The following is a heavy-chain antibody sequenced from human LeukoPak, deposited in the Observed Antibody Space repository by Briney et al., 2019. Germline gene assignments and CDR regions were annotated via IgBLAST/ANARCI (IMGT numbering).Heavy chain of an antibody. D-gene: IGHD3-10*01. CDR2: ISNSGSAT. CDR3: AKDMEATMVRSSSWFDP. J-gene: IGHJ5*02. CDR1: EFTFSSYA. V-gene: IGHV3-23*01. Sequence: PGGSLRLSCAASEFTFSSYAMTWVRQAPGKGLEWVSLISNSGSATYYADSVKGRFTISRDNSNNTLYLQMNSLRAEDTAVYYCAKDMEATMVRSSSWFDPWGQGTLVTVSS.